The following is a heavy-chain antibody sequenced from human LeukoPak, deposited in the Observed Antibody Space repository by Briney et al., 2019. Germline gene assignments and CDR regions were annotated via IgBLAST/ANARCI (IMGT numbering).Heavy chain of an antibody. CDR3: AKDQGSSSGWYSRDGFAL. CDR2: IHYDGNNK. Sequence: PGGSLRLSCAVSGITFSSYVMDWVRQAPGKGLEWVAFIHYDGNNKYYADSVKGRFTISRDNPKNTLYLQMNSLRAEDTAVYYCAKDQGSSSGWYSRDGFALWGRGTMVTVSS. CDR1: GITFSSYV. V-gene: IGHV3-30*02. D-gene: IGHD6-19*01. J-gene: IGHJ3*01.